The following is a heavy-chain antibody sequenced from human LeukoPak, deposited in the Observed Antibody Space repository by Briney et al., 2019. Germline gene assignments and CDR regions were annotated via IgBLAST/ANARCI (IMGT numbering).Heavy chain of an antibody. Sequence: SQTLSLTCAISGDSVSRDGAAWTWIRHSPSRGLEWLGRTYYRSKWHNEYAVSVRGRMAISPDTSKNQFSLHLSSVTPEDTAVYFCARDTLAAADSWGQGALVTVSS. J-gene: IGHJ4*02. CDR1: GDSVSRDGAA. CDR3: ARDTLAAADS. CDR2: TYYRSKWHN. D-gene: IGHD6-25*01. V-gene: IGHV6-1*01.